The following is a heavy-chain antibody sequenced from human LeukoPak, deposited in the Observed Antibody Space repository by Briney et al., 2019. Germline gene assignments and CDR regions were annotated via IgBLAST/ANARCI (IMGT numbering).Heavy chain of an antibody. V-gene: IGHV4-34*01. Sequence: SETLSLTCAVYGGSFSGYYWSWIRQPPGKGLEWIGEINHSGSTNYNPSLKSRVTISVDTSKNQFSLKLSSVTAADTAVYYCARGSYCSSTSCSRLAYYYYYYGTDVWGQGTTVTVSS. CDR2: INHSGST. J-gene: IGHJ6*02. CDR1: GGSFSGYY. CDR3: ARGSYCSSTSCSRLAYYYYYYGTDV. D-gene: IGHD2-2*01.